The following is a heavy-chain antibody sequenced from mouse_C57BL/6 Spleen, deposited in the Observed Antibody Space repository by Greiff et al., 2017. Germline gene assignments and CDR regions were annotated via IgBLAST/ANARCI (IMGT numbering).Heavy chain of an antibody. D-gene: IGHD1-1*01. V-gene: IGHV14-4*01. CDR1: GFNIKDDY. Sequence: VQLQPSGAELVRPGASVKLSCTASGFNIKDDYMHWVQQRPEQSLEWIGWIDPENGDTEYASKFQGKATITADTSSNTAYLQLSSLTSEDTAVYYCTTKVADYWGQGTTLTVSS. CDR3: TTKVADY. J-gene: IGHJ2*01. CDR2: IDPENGDT.